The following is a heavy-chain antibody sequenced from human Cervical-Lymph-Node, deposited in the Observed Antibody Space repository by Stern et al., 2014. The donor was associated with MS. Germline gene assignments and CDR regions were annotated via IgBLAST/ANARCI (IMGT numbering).Heavy chain of an antibody. D-gene: IGHD4-17*01. CDR2: LYPGDSDT. J-gene: IGHJ4*02. Sequence: EVKLEESGAEVKKPGESLKISCKGSGYSFTANWIAWVRQMPGKGLEWMGILYPGDSDTRYSPSFQGQVTISADKSISTAYLQWSSLKASDTAMYYCARDYGDYAFDYWGQGTLVTVSS. CDR3: ARDYGDYAFDY. CDR1: GYSFTANW. V-gene: IGHV5-51*01.